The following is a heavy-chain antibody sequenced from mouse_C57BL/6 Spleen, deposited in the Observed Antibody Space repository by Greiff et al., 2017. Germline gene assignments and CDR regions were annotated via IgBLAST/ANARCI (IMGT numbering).Heavy chain of an antibody. CDR1: GYTFTSYW. V-gene: IGHV1-50*01. CDR3: ARRGYDYDGPFYWYFDV. D-gene: IGHD2-4*01. CDR2: IDPSDSYT. Sequence: QVQLQQPGAELVKPGASVKLSCKASGYTFTSYWMQWVKQRPGQGLEWIGEIDPSDSYTNYNQKFKGKATLTVDTSSSTAYMQLSSLTSEDSAVYYCARRGYDYDGPFYWYFDVWGTGTTVTVSS. J-gene: IGHJ1*03.